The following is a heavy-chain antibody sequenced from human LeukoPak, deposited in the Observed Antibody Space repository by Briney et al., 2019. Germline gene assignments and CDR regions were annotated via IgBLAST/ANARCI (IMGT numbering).Heavy chain of an antibody. CDR3: ARTRYCSGGSCYDPYFDY. CDR1: GFTVSSNY. J-gene: IGHJ4*02. D-gene: IGHD2-15*01. CDR2: ISSSGSTI. Sequence: GGSLRLSCAASGFTVSSNYMSWVRQAPGKGLEWVSYISSSGSTIYYADSVKGRFTISRDNAKNSLYLQMNSLRAEDTAVYYCARTRYCSGGSCYDPYFDYWGQGTLVTVSS. V-gene: IGHV3-11*01.